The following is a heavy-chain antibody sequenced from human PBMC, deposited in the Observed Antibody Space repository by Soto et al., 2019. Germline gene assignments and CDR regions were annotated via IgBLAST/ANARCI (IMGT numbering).Heavy chain of an antibody. CDR1: GYPFRSYG. D-gene: IGHD6-19*01. Sequence: QVQLVQSGAEVKKPAASFRVSCKASGYPFRSYGIVWVRQAPGQGLEWMGWISPYSGETRYPEKFQDRLTLTTDTSTNTAYMDLRSLTSDDTAVYFCARGPVAGSDFWGQGTLVTVSS. V-gene: IGHV1-18*01. CDR2: ISPYSGET. CDR3: ARGPVAGSDF. J-gene: IGHJ4*02.